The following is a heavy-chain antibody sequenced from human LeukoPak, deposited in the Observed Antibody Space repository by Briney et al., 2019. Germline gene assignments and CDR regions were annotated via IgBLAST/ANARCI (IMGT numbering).Heavy chain of an antibody. CDR3: ARAVSADTAMVYFDY. Sequence: GGSLRLSCAASGFTFSDYYMFWIRQAPGKGLEWVSYISNSGSIIYYADSVKGRFTVSRDNAKDSLYLQMNSLRAEDTAVYYCARAVSADTAMVYFDYWGQGTLVTVSS. CDR1: GFTFSDYY. V-gene: IGHV3-11*01. D-gene: IGHD5-18*01. J-gene: IGHJ4*02. CDR2: ISNSGSII.